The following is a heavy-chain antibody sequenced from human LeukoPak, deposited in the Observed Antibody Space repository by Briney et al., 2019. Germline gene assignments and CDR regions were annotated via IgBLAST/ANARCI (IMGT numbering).Heavy chain of an antibody. D-gene: IGHD6-13*01. J-gene: IGHJ5*02. CDR2: IGSSGSTI. CDR3: ARDQDSSLARGWFDP. Sequence: GGSLRLSCAASGFPFSDCYMSWIRQAPGKGLEGVSYIGSSGSTIYYADSVKGRFNISRDNAKHSLYLQMNSLRAEDTAVYYCARDQDSSLARGWFDPWGQGTLVTVSS. CDR1: GFPFSDCY. V-gene: IGHV3-11*01.